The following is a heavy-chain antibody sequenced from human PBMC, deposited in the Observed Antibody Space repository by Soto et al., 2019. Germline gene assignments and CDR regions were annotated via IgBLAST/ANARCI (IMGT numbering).Heavy chain of an antibody. CDR3: GPRDLLVGAQTVRRAKYYYYTMDV. CDR1: ATPDFTNYS. Sequence: ASVKSPASLVATPDFTNYSLHEVRQAHAQGLEWMGGMCPSDGSISYAEKFRGRVTMTRDTSTTTAYMELSSLRSEDTAMYYCGPRDLLVGAQTVRRAKYYYYTMDVWGQGTTVTVSS. CDR2: MCPSDGSI. D-gene: IGHD1-26*01. V-gene: IGHV1-46*01. J-gene: IGHJ6*02.